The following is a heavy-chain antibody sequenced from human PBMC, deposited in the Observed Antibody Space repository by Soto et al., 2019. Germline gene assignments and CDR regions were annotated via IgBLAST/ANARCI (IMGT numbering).Heavy chain of an antibody. D-gene: IGHD2-8*01. CDR2: ISYDGSNK. CDR3: ANDKMLGRLSLYYGMDV. V-gene: IGHV3-30*18. CDR1: GFPFSSYG. J-gene: IGHJ6*02. Sequence: PRGSLRLSCAVSGFPFSSYGMHLVRHGLGKGLGWVAVISYDGSNKYYADSVKGRFTISRYNSNNTLYLQMNSLRSEYTAVYYCANDKMLGRLSLYYGMDVWGQWTTVTVSS.